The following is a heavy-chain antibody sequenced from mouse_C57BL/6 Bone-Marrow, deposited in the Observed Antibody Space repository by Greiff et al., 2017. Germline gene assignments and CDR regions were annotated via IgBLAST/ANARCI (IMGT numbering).Heavy chain of an antibody. CDR2: INPGSGGT. CDR3: AGGYCSAFAY. V-gene: IGHV1-54*01. D-gene: IGHD1-1*01. CDR1: GYAFTNYL. J-gene: IGHJ3*01. Sequence: QVQLQQSGAELVRPGTSVKVSCKASGYAFTNYLIEWVKQRPGQGLEWIGVINPGSGGTNYNEKFKGKATLTADKSSSTAYMQLSSLASEDSADYFCAGGYCSAFAYWGQGTLVTVCA.